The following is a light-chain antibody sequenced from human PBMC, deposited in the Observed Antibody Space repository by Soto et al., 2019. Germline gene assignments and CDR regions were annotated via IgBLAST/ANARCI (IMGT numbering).Light chain of an antibody. Sequence: QSVLTQPASVSGSPGQSITISCTGASNDVGGYNYVSWYQQHPGKAPKLMICDVSNRPSGVSNRFSGSKSGNTASLTISGLQAEDEADYYCSSYTSSSTVVFGGVTKLTVL. CDR3: SSYTSSSTVV. CDR1: SNDVGGYNY. V-gene: IGLV2-14*01. CDR2: DVS. J-gene: IGLJ2*01.